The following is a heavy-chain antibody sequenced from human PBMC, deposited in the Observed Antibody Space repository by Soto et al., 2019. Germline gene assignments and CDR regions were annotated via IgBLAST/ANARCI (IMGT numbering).Heavy chain of an antibody. CDR3: ARHLDEYSSASGFDY. CDR2: IYPGDSNI. D-gene: IGHD6-6*01. J-gene: IGHJ4*02. Sequence: PGESRKISCKGSGYSFSSHWIGWVRQMPGKGLEWMGIIYPGDSNIRYSPSFEGQIDMSADRSINTAYLRLSGLKSSDTATYYCARHLDEYSSASGFDYWGQGTLVTVSS. CDR1: GYSFSSHW. V-gene: IGHV5-51*01.